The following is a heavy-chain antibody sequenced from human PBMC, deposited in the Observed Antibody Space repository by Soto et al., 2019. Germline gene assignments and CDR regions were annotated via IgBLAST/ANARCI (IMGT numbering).Heavy chain of an antibody. CDR3: AREVLTGTSIAKKYYYYYGMDV. Sequence: SETLSLTCTVSGGPISSGGYYWSWIRQHPGKGLEWIGYIYYSGSTYYNPSLKSRVTISVDTSKNQFSLKLSSVTAADTAVYYCAREVLTGTSIAKKYYYYYGMDVWGQGTTVTVSS. V-gene: IGHV4-31*03. CDR1: GGPISSGGYY. J-gene: IGHJ6*02. D-gene: IGHD1-7*01. CDR2: IYYSGST.